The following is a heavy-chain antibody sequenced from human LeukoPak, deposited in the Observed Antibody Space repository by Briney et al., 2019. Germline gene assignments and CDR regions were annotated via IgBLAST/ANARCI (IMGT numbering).Heavy chain of an antibody. J-gene: IGHJ4*02. V-gene: IGHV3-33*05. Sequence: PRGSLRLSCAVSGFTFSSFGMYWLRQAPGKGLEWVALISYDGSNQYFGVSVKGRFTISRDNFKNRLYLQMNSLRAEDTAVYFCARGRDTTFIYWGQGTLVSVSS. D-gene: IGHD1-1*01. CDR2: ISYDGSNQ. CDR1: GFTFSSFG. CDR3: ARGRDTTFIY.